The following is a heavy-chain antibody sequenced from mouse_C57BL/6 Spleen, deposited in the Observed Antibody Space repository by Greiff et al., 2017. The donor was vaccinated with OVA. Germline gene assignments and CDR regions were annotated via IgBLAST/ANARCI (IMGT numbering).Heavy chain of an antibody. Sequence: EVKLVESGPGMVKPSQSLSLTCTVTGYSITSGYDWHWIRHFPGNKLEWMGYISYSGSTNYNPSLKSRISITHDTSKNHFFLKLNSVTTEDTATYYCARGDYGNPFAYWGQGTLVTVSA. CDR3: ARGDYGNPFAY. D-gene: IGHD2-1*01. CDR1: GYSITSGYD. J-gene: IGHJ3*01. CDR2: ISYSGST. V-gene: IGHV3-1*01.